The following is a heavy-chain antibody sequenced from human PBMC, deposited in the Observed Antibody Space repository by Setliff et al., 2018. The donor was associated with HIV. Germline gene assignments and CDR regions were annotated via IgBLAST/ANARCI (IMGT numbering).Heavy chain of an antibody. Sequence: PGGSLRLSCATSGFTFSSYGMHWVRQAPGKGLEWVAFIRYDDTYKFYADSLKGRFTISRDNSKNTLFLQVNSLRVEDTAVYYCAKNLYRSPWSPLDYWGQGTRVTVSS. D-gene: IGHD6-19*01. CDR1: GFTFSSYG. CDR3: AKNLYRSPWSPLDY. V-gene: IGHV3-30*02. CDR2: IRYDDTYK. J-gene: IGHJ4*02.